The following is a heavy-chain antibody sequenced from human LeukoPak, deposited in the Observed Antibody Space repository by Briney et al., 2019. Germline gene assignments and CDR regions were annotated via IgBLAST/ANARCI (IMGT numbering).Heavy chain of an antibody. CDR1: GFTFSNAW. CDR3: TTSGNPSLIDI. CDR2: IKRKSDGGTT. V-gene: IGHV3-15*07. D-gene: IGHD1-26*01. Sequence: GGSLRLSCAASGFTFSNAWMNWVRQAPGKGLEWVGRIKRKSDGGTTDYAAPVKGRFTISRDDSKSILYFQMNSLKTEDTAVYYCTTSGNPSLIDIWGQGTMVTVSS. J-gene: IGHJ3*02.